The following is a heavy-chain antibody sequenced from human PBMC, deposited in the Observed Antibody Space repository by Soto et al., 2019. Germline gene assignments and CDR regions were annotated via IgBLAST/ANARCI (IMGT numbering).Heavy chain of an antibody. V-gene: IGHV4-39*01. Sequence: PSETLSLTCTFSCGSTISNSYYWGWIRQPPGKGLEWIGSISYSGSTYYNPSLNSRVTISLDTSKSQFSLKLNSVTAADTAVYYCARPGAAGSIDFWGQGTLVTVSS. CDR2: ISYSGST. D-gene: IGHD6-13*01. CDR1: CGSTISNSYY. J-gene: IGHJ4*02. CDR3: ARPGAAGSIDF.